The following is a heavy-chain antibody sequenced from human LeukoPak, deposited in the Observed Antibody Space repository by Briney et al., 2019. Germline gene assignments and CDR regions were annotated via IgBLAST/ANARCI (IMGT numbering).Heavy chain of an antibody. D-gene: IGHD2-15*01. CDR1: GYTFTDYY. CDR2: VDPEDGET. V-gene: IGHV1-69-2*01. J-gene: IGHJ4*02. Sequence: ASVKVSCKVSGYTFTDYYMHWVQQAPGKGLEWMGLVDPEDGETMYAEKFQGRVTITADTSTDTAYMELSSLRSEDTAVYYCATWGVVAATVIFDYWGQGTLVTASS. CDR3: ATWGVVAATVIFDY.